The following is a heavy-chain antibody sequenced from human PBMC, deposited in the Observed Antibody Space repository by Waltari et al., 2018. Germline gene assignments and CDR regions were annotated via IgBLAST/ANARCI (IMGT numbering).Heavy chain of an antibody. D-gene: IGHD2-15*01. CDR3: VREKGGLGGWFDP. CDR2: ASASGST. CDR1: GSSISVFY. Sequence: QVYLKASGPALVKPSETLSLTCTVSGSSISVFYWSWIRQPAGKGLEWVGRASASGSTNYNPSLKSRITMAADTSRNQFSLTLTDVTAADTAMYYCVREKGGLGGWFDPWGQGIQVTVSS. J-gene: IGHJ5*02. V-gene: IGHV4-4*07.